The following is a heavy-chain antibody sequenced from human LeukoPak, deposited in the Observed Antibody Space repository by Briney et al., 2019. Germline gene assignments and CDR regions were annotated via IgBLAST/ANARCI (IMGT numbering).Heavy chain of an antibody. D-gene: IGHD6-13*01. CDR2: IYTSGST. J-gene: IGHJ4*02. CDR1: GGSISSGSYY. V-gene: IGHV4-61*02. Sequence: SQTLSLTCTVSGGSISSGSYYWSWIRQPAGKGLEWIGRIYTSGSTNYNPSLKSRVTISVDTSKNQFSLKLSSVTAADTAVYYCARFIAAAGHFDYWGQGTLVTVSS. CDR3: ARFIAAAGHFDY.